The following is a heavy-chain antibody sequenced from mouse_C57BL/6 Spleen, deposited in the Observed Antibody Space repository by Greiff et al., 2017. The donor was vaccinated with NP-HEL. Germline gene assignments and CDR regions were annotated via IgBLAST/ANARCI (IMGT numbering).Heavy chain of an antibody. CDR2: ISSGSSNI. Sequence: EVNVVESGGGLVKPGGSLKLSCAASGFTFSDYGMHWVRQAPEKGLEWVAYISSGSSNIYYVDTVKGRFTISRDNAKNTLFLQMTSLRSEDTAMYYCARKGVYYYGSDYFDYWGQGTTLTVSS. J-gene: IGHJ2*01. CDR1: GFTFSDYG. V-gene: IGHV5-17*01. CDR3: ARKGVYYYGSDYFDY. D-gene: IGHD1-1*01.